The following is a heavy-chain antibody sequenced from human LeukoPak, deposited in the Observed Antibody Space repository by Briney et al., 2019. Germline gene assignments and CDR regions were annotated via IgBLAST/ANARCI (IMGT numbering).Heavy chain of an antibody. V-gene: IGHV3-48*03. CDR3: AELGITMIGGV. J-gene: IGHJ6*04. CDR2: ISSSGSTI. CDR1: GFTFSSYA. Sequence: GGSLRLSCAASGFTFSSYAMSWVRQAPGKGLEWVSYISSSGSTIYYANSVKGRFTISRDNAKNSLYLQMNSLRAEDTAVYYCAELGITMIGGVWGKGTTVTISS. D-gene: IGHD3-10*02.